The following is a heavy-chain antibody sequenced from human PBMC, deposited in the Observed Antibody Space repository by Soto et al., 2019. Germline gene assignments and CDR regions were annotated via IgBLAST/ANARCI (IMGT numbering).Heavy chain of an antibody. Sequence: ASVKVSCKASGETFTSYGISWVGQAPGQGLEWMGWISAYNGNTNYAQKLQGRVTMTTDTSTSTAYMELRSLRSDDTAVYYCARGRGFWSGYPTHDDAFHIWGQGTMVTV. J-gene: IGHJ3*02. CDR2: ISAYNGNT. D-gene: IGHD3-3*01. CDR3: ARGRGFWSGYPTHDDAFHI. V-gene: IGHV1-18*01. CDR1: GETFTSYG.